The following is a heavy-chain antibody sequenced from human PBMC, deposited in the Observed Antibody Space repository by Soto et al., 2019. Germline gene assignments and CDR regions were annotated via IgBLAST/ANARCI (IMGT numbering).Heavy chain of an antibody. J-gene: IGHJ6*01. CDR1: GGSINSVAYF. D-gene: IGHD6-19*01. Sequence: QVKLQESGPGLVKPTQTLSLTCTVSGGSINSVAYFWSWIRQQPGKGLEWIGYIYYTGSAHYNPSLKSRAIISIDTSKSQASLTMSSLTVADTAVYFCARDLSSGPLTAYYGVDVWGQGITVTVSS. CDR3: ARDLSSGPLTAYYGVDV. V-gene: IGHV4-31*02. CDR2: IYYTGSA.